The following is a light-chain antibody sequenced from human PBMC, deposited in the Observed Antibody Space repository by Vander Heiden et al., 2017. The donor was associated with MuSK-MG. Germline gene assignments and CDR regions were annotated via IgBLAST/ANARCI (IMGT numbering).Light chain of an antibody. V-gene: IGLV2-14*01. CDR3: NSDTSTTALV. CDR1: SSDVGGYER. CDR2: EDT. J-gene: IGLJ1*01. Sequence: QSALTQPASVSGSPGQSITISFTGTSSDVGGYERVSWYQQQPGKVPKLLIYEDTHRPSDVSRRFSGSKSGNTASLTISGLQAEDEADYYCNSDTSTTALVFGTGTTVTVL.